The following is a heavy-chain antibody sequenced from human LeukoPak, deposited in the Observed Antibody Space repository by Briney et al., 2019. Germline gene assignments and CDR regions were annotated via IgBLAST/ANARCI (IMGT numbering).Heavy chain of an antibody. J-gene: IGHJ4*02. V-gene: IGHV1-18*01. D-gene: IGHD3-10*01. CDR3: ARDYSGSGSYSDY. Sequence: ASVTVSCTASGYTFTSYGISWVRQAPGQGLEWMGWISAYNGNTNYAQKLLGRVTMTSDTSTSTAYMELSSLRSDDTAVYFCARDYSGSGSYSDYWGQGTLVTVSS. CDR2: ISAYNGNT. CDR1: GYTFTSYG.